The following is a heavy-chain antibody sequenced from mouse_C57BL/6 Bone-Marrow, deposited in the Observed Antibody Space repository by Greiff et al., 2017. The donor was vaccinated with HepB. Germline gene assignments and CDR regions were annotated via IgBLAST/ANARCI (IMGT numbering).Heavy chain of an antibody. CDR2: INPNYGTT. D-gene: IGHD2-1*01. Sequence: EVQLVESGPELVKPGASVKISCKASGYSFTDYNMNWVKQSNGKSLEWIGVINPNYGTTSYNQKFKGKATLTVDQSSSTAYMQLNSLTSEDSAVYYCARSPLYGNYEGVDDYWGQGTTLTVSS. J-gene: IGHJ2*01. V-gene: IGHV1-39*01. CDR1: GYSFTDYN. CDR3: ARSPLYGNYEGVDDY.